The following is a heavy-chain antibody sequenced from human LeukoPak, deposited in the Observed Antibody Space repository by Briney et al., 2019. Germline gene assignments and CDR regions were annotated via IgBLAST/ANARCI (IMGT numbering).Heavy chain of an antibody. Sequence: PSETLSLTCTVSGGSISSGGYYWSWIRQHPGKGLEWIGYIYYSGSTYYNPSLKSRVTISVDTSKNQFSLKLSSVTAADTAVYYCARGETATSTLDYWGQGTLVTVSS. CDR2: IYYSGST. D-gene: IGHD1-26*01. J-gene: IGHJ4*02. CDR3: ARGETATSTLDY. V-gene: IGHV4-31*03. CDR1: GGSISSGGYY.